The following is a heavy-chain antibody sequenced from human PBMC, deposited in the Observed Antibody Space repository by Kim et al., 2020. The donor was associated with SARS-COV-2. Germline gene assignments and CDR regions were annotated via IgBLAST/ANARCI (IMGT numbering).Heavy chain of an antibody. Sequence: SVKVSCKASGGTFSSYAISWVRQAPGQGLEWMGGIIPIFGTANYAQKFRGRVTITADESTSTAYMELSSLRSEDTAVYYCARDTGWLQFSSFDYWGRGTLVTVSS. CDR1: GGTFSSYA. J-gene: IGHJ4*02. CDR2: IIPIFGTA. D-gene: IGHD5-12*01. V-gene: IGHV1-69*13. CDR3: ARDTGWLQFSSFDY.